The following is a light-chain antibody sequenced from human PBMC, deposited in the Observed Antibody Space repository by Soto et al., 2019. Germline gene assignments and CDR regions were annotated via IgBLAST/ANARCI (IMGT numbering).Light chain of an antibody. CDR2: WAS. Sequence: DIAMTQSPDSLSVSLGERATINCKASRSLLHSSNNENHLAWYQQKPGQPPKLIIYWASTRESGVTERFTGSGSETDFSLTISGLQAEDVAVYYCHQYYSIPLTFGRGTKVELK. V-gene: IGKV4-1*01. CDR1: RSLLHSSNNENH. CDR3: HQYYSIPLT. J-gene: IGKJ4*01.